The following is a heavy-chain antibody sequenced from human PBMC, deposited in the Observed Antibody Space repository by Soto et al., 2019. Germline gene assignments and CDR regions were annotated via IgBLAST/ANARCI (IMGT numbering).Heavy chain of an antibody. CDR2: IIPIFGTA. CDR3: ALNHYSSSWPRGYYFDY. V-gene: IGHV1-69*13. CDR1: GGTFSSYA. J-gene: IGHJ4*02. D-gene: IGHD6-13*01. Sequence: GGSVKVSCKASGGTFSSYAISWVRQAPGQGLEWMGGIIPIFGTANYAQKFQGRVTITADESTSTAYMELSSLRSEDTAVYYYALNHYSSSWPRGYYFDYWRQGTLVTVSS.